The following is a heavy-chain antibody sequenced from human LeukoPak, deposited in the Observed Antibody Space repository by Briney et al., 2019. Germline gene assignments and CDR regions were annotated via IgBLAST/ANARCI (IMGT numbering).Heavy chain of an antibody. CDR2: ISGSATTI. D-gene: IGHD1-26*01. CDR3: ARDPYSGSYGNEYYYYMDV. J-gene: IGHJ6*03. CDR1: GFNFSDYY. V-gene: IGHV3-11*04. Sequence: PGGSLRLSCAGSGFNFSDYYMTWIRQGPGKGLEWVSYISGSATTIYYADSVKGRFTISRDNARNSLSLQMNSLRAEDTAVYYCARDPYSGSYGNEYYYYMDVWGKGTTVTISS.